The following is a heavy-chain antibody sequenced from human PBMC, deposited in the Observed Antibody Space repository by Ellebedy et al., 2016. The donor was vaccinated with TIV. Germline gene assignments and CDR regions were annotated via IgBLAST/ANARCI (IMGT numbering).Heavy chain of an antibody. CDR1: GYTFTDSW. CDR3: AKPNRRGGVDY. J-gene: IGHJ4*02. D-gene: IGHD3-16*01. Sequence: GESLKISXKASGYTFTDSWIGWVRQVPGKGLEWMGLIFPGDSDTRYNPTFQGQVTISADKSISTAYLQCNSLKASDSAMYYCAKPNRRGGVDYWGQGTLVTVSS. V-gene: IGHV5-51*01. CDR2: IFPGDSDT.